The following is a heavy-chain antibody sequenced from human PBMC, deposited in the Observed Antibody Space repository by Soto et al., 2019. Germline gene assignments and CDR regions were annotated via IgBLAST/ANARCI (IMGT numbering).Heavy chain of an antibody. CDR1: GGPFISYA. J-gene: IGHJ6*02. D-gene: IGHD5-12*01. Sequence: VKVSCNAAGGPFISYAISWVRQAPGQGLEWMGGIIPIFGTANYAQKFQGRVTITADESTSTAYMELSSLRSEDTAVYYCGAGMATITYYYYYGMDVWGQGTTVTVSS. V-gene: IGHV1-69*01. CDR2: IIPIFGTA. CDR3: GAGMATITYYYYYGMDV.